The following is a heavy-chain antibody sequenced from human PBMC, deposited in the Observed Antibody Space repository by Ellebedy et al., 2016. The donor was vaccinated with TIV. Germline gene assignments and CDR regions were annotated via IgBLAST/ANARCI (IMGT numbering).Heavy chain of an antibody. Sequence: GESLKISXAASGFSFSSFSLGWVRQAPGKGLELVSSITSSSSYMYYADSVKGRFTISRDNAKNSLFLQMNSLRAEDTSVYYCASISPANDYWGQGTLVTVSS. V-gene: IGHV3-21*01. CDR1: GFSFSSFS. CDR3: ASISPANDY. D-gene: IGHD6-25*01. CDR2: ITSSSSYM. J-gene: IGHJ4*02.